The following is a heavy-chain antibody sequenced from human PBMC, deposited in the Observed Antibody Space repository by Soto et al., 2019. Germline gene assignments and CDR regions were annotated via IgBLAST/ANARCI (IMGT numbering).Heavy chain of an antibody. CDR2: IYYSGST. Sequence: SETLSLTCTVSGAPITINYWSWIRQAPGKGLEWIGYIYYSGSTTYNPSLKSRVTMSADTSKDQFSLKLNSVTAADTAVYYCARDASGPYDHWGPGILVTVSS. CDR3: ARDASGPYDH. V-gene: IGHV4-59*01. CDR1: GAPITINY. J-gene: IGHJ4*01. D-gene: IGHD2-15*01.